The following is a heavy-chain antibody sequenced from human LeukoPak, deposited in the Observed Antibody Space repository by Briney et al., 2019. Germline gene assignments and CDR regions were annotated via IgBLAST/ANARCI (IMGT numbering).Heavy chain of an antibody. J-gene: IGHJ4*02. Sequence: ASVRLSFKTSGFIFIDYFIHWVRQAPGQGLEWMGWINPKTGGTHYAQRFQGRVTMTRDTSIRTAYMELRSLTSDDAAVYYCARAPHREYYDSSGYFDHWGQGTLVSVST. CDR3: ARAPHREYYDSSGYFDH. D-gene: IGHD3-22*01. CDR1: GFIFIDYF. CDR2: INPKTGGT. V-gene: IGHV1-2*02.